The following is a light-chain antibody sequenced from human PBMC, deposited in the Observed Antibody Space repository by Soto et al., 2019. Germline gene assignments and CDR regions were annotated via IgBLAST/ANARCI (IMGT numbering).Light chain of an antibody. V-gene: IGKV1-9*01. J-gene: IGKJ4*01. CDR1: QAISSY. CDR2: GAS. Sequence: DIQLTKSPSFLSASVGDRVTITCRASQAISSYLAWYQQKPGKPPKLLIYGASTLQSDVQSRFSGSGSGTEFTLTVSSLQSEDSATYYCQQFNDYPLTFGGGTKWEIK. CDR3: QQFNDYPLT.